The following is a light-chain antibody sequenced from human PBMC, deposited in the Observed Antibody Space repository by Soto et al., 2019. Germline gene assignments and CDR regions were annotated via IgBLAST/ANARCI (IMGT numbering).Light chain of an antibody. J-gene: IGLJ1*01. V-gene: IGLV1-40*01. CDR3: QSYDNSLRDYA. CDR2: GNH. Sequence: VLPRPASLPGAPGHRVTIACIGSIYNIGAANDVHWYQQLPGRATTLLIYGNHNRPSGVPDRFSGSKSGTSDSLAITGLQSEDEADYYCQSYDNSLRDYAFGAGTKVTVL. CDR1: IYNIGAAND.